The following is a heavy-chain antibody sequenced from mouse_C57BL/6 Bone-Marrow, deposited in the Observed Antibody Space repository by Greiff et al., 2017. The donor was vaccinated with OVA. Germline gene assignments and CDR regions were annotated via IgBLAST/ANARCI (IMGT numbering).Heavy chain of an antibody. CDR2: ISYDGSN. D-gene: IGHD1-1*01. V-gene: IGHV3-6*01. CDR3: ARDYYGSRAY. J-gene: IGHJ3*01. Sequence: EVQLQQSGPGLVKPSQSLSLTCSVTGYSITSGYYWNWIRQFPGNKLEWMGYISYDGSNNYNPSLKNRISITRDTSKNQFFLKLNSVTTEDTVTYYCARDYYGSRAYWGQGTLVTVSA. CDR1: GYSITSGYY.